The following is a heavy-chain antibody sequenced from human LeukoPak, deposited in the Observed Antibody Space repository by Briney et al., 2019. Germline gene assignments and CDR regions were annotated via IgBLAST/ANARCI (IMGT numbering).Heavy chain of an antibody. Sequence: GESLRLSCAASGFTFSSYSMNWVRQAPGKGLEWVSSISSSSSYIYYADSVKGRFTISRDNAKNSLYLQMNSLRAEDTAVYYCARAIYEQRWDPELDPWGQGTLVTVSS. CDR1: GFTFSSYS. V-gene: IGHV3-21*01. D-gene: IGHD1-14*01. CDR2: ISSSSSYI. CDR3: ARAIYEQRWDPELDP. J-gene: IGHJ5*02.